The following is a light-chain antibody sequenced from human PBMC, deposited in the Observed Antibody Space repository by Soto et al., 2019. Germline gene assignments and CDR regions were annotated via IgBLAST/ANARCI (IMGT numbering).Light chain of an antibody. V-gene: IGLV2-14*01. Sequence: QSALTQPASVSGSPGQSITISCTGTSSDVGGYNYVYWYQQHPGQAPKLMIYDVSTRPSGVSNRFSGSKSGTPASLTISGIQAEGEADSYCISYTSSGPLGVFGTGTKLTVL. J-gene: IGLJ1*01. CDR1: SSDVGGYNY. CDR3: ISYTSSGPLGV. CDR2: DVS.